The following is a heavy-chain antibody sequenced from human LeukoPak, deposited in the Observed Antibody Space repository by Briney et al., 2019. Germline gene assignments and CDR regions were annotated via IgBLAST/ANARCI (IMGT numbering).Heavy chain of an antibody. CDR2: MNPNSGNT. V-gene: IGHV1-8*01. Sequence: GASVKVSCKASGDTFTSYDINWVRQATGQGLEWMGWMNPNSGNTGYAQKFQGRVTMTRNTSISTAYMELSSLRSEDTAVYYCARQYDTDLDAGYWGQGTLVTVSS. CDR3: ARQYDTDLDAGY. D-gene: IGHD3-22*01. CDR1: GDTFTSYD. J-gene: IGHJ4*02.